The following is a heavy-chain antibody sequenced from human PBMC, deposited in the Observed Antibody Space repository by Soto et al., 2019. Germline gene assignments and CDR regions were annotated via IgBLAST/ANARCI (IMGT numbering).Heavy chain of an antibody. CDR3: ARVDSISCSGGSCFFIWFYYYYYCMVV. V-gene: IGHV1-18*04. D-gene: IGHD2-15*01. Sequence: ASVKVSCKASGYTFTSYGISWVRQAPGQGLEWMGWISAYNGNTNYAQKLQGRVTMTTDTSTRTAYMELRSLRSDDTAVHYCARVDSISCSGGSCFFIWFYYYYYCMVVSCQGTLVSVFS. CDR1: GYTFTSYG. CDR2: ISAYNGNT. J-gene: IGHJ6*02.